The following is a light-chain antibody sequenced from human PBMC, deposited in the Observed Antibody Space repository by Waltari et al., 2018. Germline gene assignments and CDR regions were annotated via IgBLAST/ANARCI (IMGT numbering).Light chain of an antibody. Sequence: QSALTQPASVSGSPGQSITISCTGTTSDLGGYNYVSWYQQHPGKAPKLMIYDVSSRPSGVSNRFSGSKSGNTDSLTISGLQAEDEADYYCSSFTSSSTWVFGGGTKLTVL. CDR3: SSFTSSSTWV. CDR2: DVS. V-gene: IGLV2-14*01. CDR1: TSDLGGYNY. J-gene: IGLJ3*02.